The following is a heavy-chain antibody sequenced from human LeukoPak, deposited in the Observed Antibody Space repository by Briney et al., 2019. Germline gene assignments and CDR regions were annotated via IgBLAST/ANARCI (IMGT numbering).Heavy chain of an antibody. CDR1: GFTFSSYS. Sequence: GGSLRLSCAASGFTFSSYSMNWVRQAPGKGLEWVSSISSSSSYIYCADSVKGRFTISRDNAKNSLYLQMNSLRAEDTAVYYCARGRGIAAAGLHYYYYYYMDVWGKGTTVTVSS. CDR2: ISSSSSYI. J-gene: IGHJ6*03. V-gene: IGHV3-21*01. CDR3: ARGRGIAAAGLHYYYYYYMDV. D-gene: IGHD6-13*01.